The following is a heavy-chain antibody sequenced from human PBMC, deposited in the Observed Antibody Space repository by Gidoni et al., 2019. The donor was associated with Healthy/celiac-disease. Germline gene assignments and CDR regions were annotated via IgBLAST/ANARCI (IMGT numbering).Heavy chain of an antibody. Sequence: QVQLAQSGAEVKKPGASAKVSCKASGYTFTSYAMHWVRQAPGQRLEWMGWINAGIGNTRYSQKCQGRVTITRDTSASTAYMELSSLRSEDTAVYYCARGYLVGASSDMGYWGQGTLVAVSS. J-gene: IGHJ4*02. CDR3: ARGYLVGASSDMGY. D-gene: IGHD1-26*01. CDR2: INAGIGNT. V-gene: IGHV1-3*01. CDR1: GYTFTSYA.